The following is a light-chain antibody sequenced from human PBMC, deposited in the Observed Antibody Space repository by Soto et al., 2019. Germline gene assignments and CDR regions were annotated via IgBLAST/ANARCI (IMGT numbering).Light chain of an antibody. CDR2: DAS. Sequence: DIQMTQSPFSLSASVGDRVTITCQASQDIRNCLNWYHQKPGRAPRLLIYDASTLETGVPSRFSGSGSGTEFTFAISSLQPEDIGTYFCQQYHNLPRTFGQGTNLDFK. CDR1: QDIRNC. J-gene: IGKJ2*01. V-gene: IGKV1-33*01. CDR3: QQYHNLPRT.